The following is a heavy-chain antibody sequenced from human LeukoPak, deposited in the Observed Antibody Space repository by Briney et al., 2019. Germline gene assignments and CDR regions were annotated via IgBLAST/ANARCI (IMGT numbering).Heavy chain of an antibody. D-gene: IGHD2-2*01. J-gene: IGHJ5*02. CDR3: ARDVSSTSSWWFDP. Sequence: SETLSLTCTVSGGSISSGSYYWSWIRQPAGKGLEWIGRIYTSGSTNYNPSLKSRVTISVDTSKNQFSLKLSSVTAADTAVYYCARDVSSTSSWWFDPWGQGTLVTVSS. CDR1: GGSISSGSYY. CDR2: IYTSGST. V-gene: IGHV4-61*02.